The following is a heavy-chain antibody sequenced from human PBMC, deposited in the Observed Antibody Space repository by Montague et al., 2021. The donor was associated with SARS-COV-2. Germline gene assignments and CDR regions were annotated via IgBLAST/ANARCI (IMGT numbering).Heavy chain of an antibody. Sequence: ETLSLTCTVSGGSISSSSYYWGWIRQPPGKGLAWIGSIYYSGSTYYNPSLKSRVTISVDTSKNQFSLKLSSVTAADTAVYYCARQENSSGWFKPDAFDIWGQWTMVTVSS. CDR3: ARQENSSGWFKPDAFDI. D-gene: IGHD6-19*01. CDR1: GGSISSSSYY. V-gene: IGHV4-39*01. J-gene: IGHJ3*02. CDR2: IYYSGST.